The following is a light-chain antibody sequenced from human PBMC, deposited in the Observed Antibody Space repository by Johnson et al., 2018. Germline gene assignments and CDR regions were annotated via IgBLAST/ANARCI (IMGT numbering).Light chain of an antibody. J-gene: IGLJ1*01. CDR1: SSNIGNNY. V-gene: IGLV1-51*02. Sequence: QSVLTQPHSVSAAPGQKVTISCSGSSSNIGNNYVSWYQQLPGTAPKLLIYENNKRPSGIPDRFSGSKSGTSATLAITGLQTGDEADYYCGTWDSSLSAGNVFGTGTKVTVL. CDR2: ENN. CDR3: GTWDSSLSAGNV.